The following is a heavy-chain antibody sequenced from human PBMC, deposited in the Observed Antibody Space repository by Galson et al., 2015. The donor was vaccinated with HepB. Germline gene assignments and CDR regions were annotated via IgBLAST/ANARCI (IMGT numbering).Heavy chain of an antibody. V-gene: IGHV1-18*01. CDR3: ARDLGGRKAGGREAY. Sequence: SVKVSCKASGYTFTAYGISWVRQAPGQGLEWMGWINTQSGDTKYAQKLQGRVTMTTDTSTGTAYMQLRSLRSDDTAVFYCARDLGGRKAGGREAYGGQGTLVTVSA. D-gene: IGHD1-14*01. CDR1: GYTFTAYG. J-gene: IGHJ4*02. CDR2: INTQSGDT.